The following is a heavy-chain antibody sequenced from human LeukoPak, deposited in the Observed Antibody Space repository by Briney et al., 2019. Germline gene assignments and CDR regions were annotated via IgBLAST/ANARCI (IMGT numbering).Heavy chain of an antibody. Sequence: GGSLRLSCAASGFIFSNYTMNWVRQAPGKGLEWVSSISSSSIYIYYADSVKGRFTISRDNAKNSLYLQMNSLRAEDTALYYCARQPPVYYDFWSGYYTGYYYYYMDVWGKGTTVTVSS. CDR3: ARQPPVYYDFWSGYYTGYYYYYMDV. V-gene: IGHV3-21*04. CDR1: GFIFSNYT. D-gene: IGHD3-3*01. J-gene: IGHJ6*03. CDR2: ISSSSIYI.